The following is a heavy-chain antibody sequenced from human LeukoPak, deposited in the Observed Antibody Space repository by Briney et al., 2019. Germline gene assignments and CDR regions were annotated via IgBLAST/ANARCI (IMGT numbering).Heavy chain of an antibody. CDR2: ISSSSSYI. J-gene: IGHJ4*02. D-gene: IGHD4-17*01. CDR1: GFTFSSYS. V-gene: IGHV3-21*01. CDR3: ARQGIYGDYVDYFDY. Sequence: GGSLRLSCAASGFTFSSYSMNWVRQAPGKGLEWVSSISSSSSYIYYADSVKGRFTISRDNAKNSLYLQMNSLRADDTAVYYCARQGIYGDYVDYFDYWGQGTLVTVSS.